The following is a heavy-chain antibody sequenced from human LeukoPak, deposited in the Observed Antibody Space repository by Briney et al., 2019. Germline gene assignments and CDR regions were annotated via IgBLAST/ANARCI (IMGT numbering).Heavy chain of an antibody. J-gene: IGHJ4*02. V-gene: IGHV3-20*01. CDR1: GFMFPDYG. Sequence: GGSLRLSCAASGFMFPDYGMTWVRQVPGKGLEWVSGINWNGGSTGYVDSVKGRFTISRDNAKNALFLQMNNLRAEDTAFYHCARGVWDLRDWGQGTLVIVSS. CDR2: INWNGGST. D-gene: IGHD1-26*01. CDR3: ARGVWDLRD.